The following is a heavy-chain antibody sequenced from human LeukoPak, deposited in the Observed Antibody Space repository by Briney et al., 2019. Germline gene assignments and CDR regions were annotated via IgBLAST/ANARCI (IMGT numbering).Heavy chain of an antibody. J-gene: IGHJ4*02. Sequence: GGSLRLSCAASGFTFTSYGMHWVRQAPGKGLGWVAVIWYDGSNKYYADSVKGRFSIYRDDSKNTLYLQMNSLRAEETAVYYCARDGGVVVAASPDFWGQGTRVSVSS. CDR1: GFTFTSYG. D-gene: IGHD2-15*01. V-gene: IGHV3-33*01. CDR3: ARDGGVVVAASPDF. CDR2: IWYDGSNK.